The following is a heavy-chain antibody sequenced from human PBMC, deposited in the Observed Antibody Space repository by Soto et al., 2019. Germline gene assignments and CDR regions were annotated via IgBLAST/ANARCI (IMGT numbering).Heavy chain of an antibody. Sequence: GESLKISCAASGFTFSSYSMNWVRQAPGKGLEWVSSISSSSSYIYYADSVKGRFTISRDNAKNSLYLQMNSLRAEDTAVYYCARDFLTGIAAAGTVWFDPWGQGTLVTVSS. CDR3: ARDFLTGIAAAGTVWFDP. J-gene: IGHJ5*02. CDR1: GFTFSSYS. CDR2: ISSSSSYI. V-gene: IGHV3-21*01. D-gene: IGHD6-13*01.